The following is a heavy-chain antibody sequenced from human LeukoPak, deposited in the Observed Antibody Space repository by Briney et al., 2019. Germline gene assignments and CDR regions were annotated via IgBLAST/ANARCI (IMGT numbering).Heavy chain of an antibody. V-gene: IGHV4-38-2*02. J-gene: IGHJ5*02. CDR3: ARDGSGGSYYLWFDP. CDR2: IYHSGST. D-gene: IGHD1-26*01. Sequence: SETLSLTCTVSGYSISSGYYWGWIRQPPGKGLEWIGSIYHSGSTYYNPSLKSRVTISVDTSKNQFSLKLSSVTAADTAVYYCARDGSGGSYYLWFDPWGQGTLVTVSS. CDR1: GYSISSGYY.